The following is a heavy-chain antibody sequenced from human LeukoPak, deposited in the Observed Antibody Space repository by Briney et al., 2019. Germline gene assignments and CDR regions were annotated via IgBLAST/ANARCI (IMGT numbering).Heavy chain of an antibody. CDR2: INPSGGST. J-gene: IGHJ3*02. Sequence: ASVKVSCKASGYTFTSYYMHWVRQAPGQGLEWMGIINPSGGSTSYAQKFQGRVTMTRDMSTSTVYMELSSLRSEDTAVYYCARVGTTVVNGLFAFDIWGQGTMVTVSS. CDR1: GYTFTSYY. D-gene: IGHD4-23*01. V-gene: IGHV1-46*01. CDR3: ARVGTTVVNGLFAFDI.